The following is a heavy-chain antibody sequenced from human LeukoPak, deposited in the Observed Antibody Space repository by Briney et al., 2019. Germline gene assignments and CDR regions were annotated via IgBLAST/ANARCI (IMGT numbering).Heavy chain of an antibody. J-gene: IGHJ4*02. D-gene: IGHD2-15*01. Sequence: PGRSLRLSCAASGFTFSDYYMTWIRQAPGKGLEWVSYISSSGSYINYADSVKGRFTISRDNAKNSLYLQMNSLRAEDTAVYYCARDGGYCSGGNCYSEDWGQGTLVTVSS. CDR3: ARDGGYCSGGNCYSED. CDR1: GFTFSDYY. CDR2: ISSSGSYI. V-gene: IGHV3-11*06.